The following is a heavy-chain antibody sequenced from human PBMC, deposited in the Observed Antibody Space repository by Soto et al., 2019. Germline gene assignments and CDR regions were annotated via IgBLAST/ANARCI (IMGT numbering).Heavy chain of an antibody. CDR3: ANFGEQQLVQNDAFDI. CDR2: ISGSGGST. D-gene: IGHD6-13*01. J-gene: IGHJ3*02. CDR1: GFTFSSYA. Sequence: GGSLRLSCAASGFTFSSYAMSWVRQAPGKGLEWVSAISGSGGSTYYADSVKGRFTISRDNSKNTLYLQMNSLRAEDTAVYYSANFGEQQLVQNDAFDIWCQGTMVTVSS. V-gene: IGHV3-23*01.